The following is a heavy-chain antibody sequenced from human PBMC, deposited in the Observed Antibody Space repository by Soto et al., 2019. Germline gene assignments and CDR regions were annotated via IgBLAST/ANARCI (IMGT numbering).Heavy chain of an antibody. CDR1: GYTFTSYG. Sequence: ASVKVSCKAPGYTFTSYGISWVRQAPGQGLEWMGWISAYNGNTSYAQKLQGRVTMTTDTSTSTAYVELRSLRSDDTAVYYCTRACEQVYDYVWGSYRPTAFDYWGQGTLVTVSS. CDR2: ISAYNGNT. D-gene: IGHD3-16*02. J-gene: IGHJ4*02. CDR3: TRACEQVYDYVWGSYRPTAFDY. V-gene: IGHV1-18*01.